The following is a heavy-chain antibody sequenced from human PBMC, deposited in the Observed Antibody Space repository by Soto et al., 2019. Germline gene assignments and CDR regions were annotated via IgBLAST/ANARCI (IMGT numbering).Heavy chain of an antibody. CDR1: GYTFTSYA. D-gene: IGHD6-19*01. V-gene: IGHV1-3*01. Sequence: ASVNVSCKASGYTFTSYAMHWVRQAPGQRLEWMGWINAGNGNTKYSQKFQGRVTITRDTSASTAYMELSSLRSEDTAVYYCARSPWLVPSIDYWGQGTLVTVSS. J-gene: IGHJ4*02. CDR2: INAGNGNT. CDR3: ARSPWLVPSIDY.